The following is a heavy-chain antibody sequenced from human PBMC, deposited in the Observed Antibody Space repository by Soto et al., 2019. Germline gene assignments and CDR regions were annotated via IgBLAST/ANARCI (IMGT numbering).Heavy chain of an antibody. Sequence: LSLTCAVSGGSISSGGYSWSWIRQPPGKGLEWIGYIYHSGSTYYNPSLRSRVTISVDRSKNQFSLKLSSVTAADTAVYYCARARGGGYDPYEYWGQGTLVTVSS. V-gene: IGHV4-30-2*01. CDR1: GGSISSGGYS. CDR3: ARARGGGYDPYEY. D-gene: IGHD5-12*01. J-gene: IGHJ4*02. CDR2: IYHSGST.